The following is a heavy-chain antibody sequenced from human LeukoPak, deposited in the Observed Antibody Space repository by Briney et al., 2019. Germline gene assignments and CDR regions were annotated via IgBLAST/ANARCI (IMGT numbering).Heavy chain of an antibody. Sequence: KSSGPTLVSPTQTLTLTCTFSGFSLTTSGGGVNWIRQPPGKALEWLALLYWDDDKRYSPSLKSRLTITRDTSKKQVVLTMTNMDPVDTATYYCAHSGDYCDFRGVVHSWGQGTLVTVSP. D-gene: IGHD4-17*01. CDR1: GFSLTTSGGG. CDR3: AHSGDYCDFRGVVHS. J-gene: IGHJ4*02. V-gene: IGHV2-5*02. CDR2: LYWDDDK.